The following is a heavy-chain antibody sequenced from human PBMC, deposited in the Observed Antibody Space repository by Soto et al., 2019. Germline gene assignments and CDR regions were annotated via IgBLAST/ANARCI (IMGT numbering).Heavy chain of an antibody. CDR3: ARVVGYCSSTSCYNDC. J-gene: IGHJ4*02. CDR1: GGTFRSYA. D-gene: IGHD2-2*02. CDR2: IIPIFGTA. V-gene: IGHV1-69*13. Sequence: SVKLSFKASGGTFRSYAISWMRQAPGQGLEWMGGIIPIFGTANYAQKFQGRVTITADESTSTAYMELSSLRSEDTAVYYCARVVGYCSSTSCYNDCWGQGTLVTVSS.